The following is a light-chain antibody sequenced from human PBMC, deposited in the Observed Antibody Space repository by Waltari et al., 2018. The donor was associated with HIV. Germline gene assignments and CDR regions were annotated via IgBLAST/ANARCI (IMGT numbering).Light chain of an antibody. CDR2: GKN. V-gene: IGLV3-19*01. J-gene: IGLJ2*01. CDR3: NSRDNNDNHVV. Sequence: SSELTQDPAVSVAVGQTVRITYQGDSLRSYYARWYQQKPGQAPVLFIYGKNNRPSGTPALFSGSSSGNTASLTITGAQAEDAADYYCNSRDNNDNHVVFGGGTKVTVL. CDR1: SLRSYY.